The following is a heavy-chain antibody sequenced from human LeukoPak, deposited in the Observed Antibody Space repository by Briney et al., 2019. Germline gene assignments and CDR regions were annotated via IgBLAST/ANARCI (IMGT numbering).Heavy chain of an antibody. Sequence: SETLSLTCAVYGGSFSGYYWSWIRQPPGKGLEWIGHIYFSGRTTYNPSLGSRLTISADTSTSRLSLKLSSVTAADTAVYYCARHKPTGSYPLELWGQGTLVTVSS. CDR3: ARHKPTGSYPLEL. D-gene: IGHD3-10*01. CDR2: IYFSGRT. V-gene: IGHV4-59*08. CDR1: GGSFSGYY. J-gene: IGHJ4*02.